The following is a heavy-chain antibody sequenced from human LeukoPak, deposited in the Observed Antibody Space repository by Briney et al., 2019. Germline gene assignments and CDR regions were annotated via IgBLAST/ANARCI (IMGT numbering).Heavy chain of an antibody. V-gene: IGHV4-34*01. CDR2: INHSGST. J-gene: IGHJ6*04. D-gene: IGHD1-14*01. CDR1: GGSFSGYY. CDR3: AIASGYNPGYYYYGMDV. Sequence: SETLSLTCAVYGGSFSGYYWSWIRQPPGKGLEWIGEINHSGSTNYNPSLKSRVTISVDTSKNQFSLKLSSVTAADTAVYYCAIASGYNPGYYYYGMDVWGKGTTVTDSS.